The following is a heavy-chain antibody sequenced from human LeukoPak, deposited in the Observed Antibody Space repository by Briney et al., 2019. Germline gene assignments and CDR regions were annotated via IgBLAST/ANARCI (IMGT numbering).Heavy chain of an antibody. CDR2: MYNSGST. V-gene: IGHV4-59*01. Sequence: PSETLSLTCTVSGGSISSYYWNWIRQPPGKGLEWIGYMYNSGSTNYNPSLKSRVIISVDTSKNQFSLQLSSVTAADTAVYYCARAANSGWSHFDYWGQGTLVTVSS. CDR3: ARAANSGWSHFDY. CDR1: GGSISSYY. D-gene: IGHD6-19*01. J-gene: IGHJ4*02.